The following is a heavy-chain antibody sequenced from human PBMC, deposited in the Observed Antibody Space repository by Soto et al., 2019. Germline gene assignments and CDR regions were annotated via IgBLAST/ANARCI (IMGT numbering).Heavy chain of an antibody. D-gene: IGHD3-16*02. CDR3: ARGPLSDYVWGSYRRDYYYYYGMDV. Sequence: ASVKVSFKASGYTFTSYAMHWVRQAPGQRLEWMGWINAGNGNTKYSQKFQGRVTITRDTSASTAYMELSSLRSEDTAVYYCARGPLSDYVWGSYRRDYYYYYGMDVWGQGTTVTVSS. V-gene: IGHV1-3*01. CDR1: GYTFTSYA. J-gene: IGHJ6*02. CDR2: INAGNGNT.